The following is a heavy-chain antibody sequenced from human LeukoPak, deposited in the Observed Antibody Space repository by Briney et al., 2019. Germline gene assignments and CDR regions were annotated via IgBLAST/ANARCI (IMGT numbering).Heavy chain of an antibody. J-gene: IGHJ5*02. CDR3: ARLYCSGGSCYSADNNWFDP. Sequence: SETLSLTCTVSGGSLSSYYWSWIRQPPGKGLEWIGYIYYSGSTNYNPSLKSRVTISVDTSKNQFSLKLSSVTAADTAVYYCARLYCSGGSCYSADNNWFDPWGQGTLVTVSS. CDR2: IYYSGST. V-gene: IGHV4-59*01. CDR1: GGSLSSYY. D-gene: IGHD2-15*01.